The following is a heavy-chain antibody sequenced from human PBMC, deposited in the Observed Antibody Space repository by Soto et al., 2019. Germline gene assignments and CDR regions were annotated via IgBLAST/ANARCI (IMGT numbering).Heavy chain of an antibody. CDR1: GGSISSYY. J-gene: IGHJ3*02. D-gene: IGHD3-22*01. CDR2: IYYSGST. V-gene: IGHV4-59*12. Sequence: ETLSLTCTVSGGSISSYYWIWIRQPPGMGLEWIGYIYYSGSTNYNPSLKSRVTISVDTSKNQFSLKLSSVTAADTAVYYCATLDPYYYDSSGYYVAELAFDIWGQGTMVTVSS. CDR3: ATLDPYYYDSSGYYVAELAFDI.